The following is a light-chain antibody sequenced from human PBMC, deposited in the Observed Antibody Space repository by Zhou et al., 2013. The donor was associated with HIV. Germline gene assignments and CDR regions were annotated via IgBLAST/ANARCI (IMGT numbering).Light chain of an antibody. Sequence: EIVLTQSPATVSLSPGERATLSCRASQSVSTNLAWYRQKPGQAPRLLISGASTRATGVPARFSGSGSGTEFTLTISSMQSEDFAVYYCQQYNNWPIAFGQGTRLEIK. CDR2: GAS. CDR3: QQYNNWPIA. CDR1: QSVSTN. J-gene: IGKJ5*01. V-gene: IGKV3-15*01.